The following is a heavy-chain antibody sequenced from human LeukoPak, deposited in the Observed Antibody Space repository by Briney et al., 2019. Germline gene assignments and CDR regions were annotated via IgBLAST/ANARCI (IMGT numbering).Heavy chain of an antibody. CDR2: ISYDGSNK. Sequence: GRSLRLSCAASGFTFSSYAMHWVRQAPGKGLEWVAVISYDGSNKYYADSVKGRLTISRDNSKNTLYLQMNSLRAEDTAVYYCAREESRSFDYWGQGTLVTVSS. V-gene: IGHV3-30-3*01. CDR1: GFTFSSYA. CDR3: AREESRSFDY. J-gene: IGHJ4*02.